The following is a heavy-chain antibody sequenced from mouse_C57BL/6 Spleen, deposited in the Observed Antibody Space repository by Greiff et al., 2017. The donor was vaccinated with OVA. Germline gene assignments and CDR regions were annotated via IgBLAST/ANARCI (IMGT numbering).Heavy chain of an antibody. CDR3: ARKGSPTLDYAMDY. CDR1: GFSLTSYG. J-gene: IGHJ4*01. V-gene: IGHV2-2*01. Sequence: VQLQQSGPGLVQPSQSLSITCTVSGFSLTSYGVHWVRQSPGKGLEWLGVIWSGGSTDYNAAFISRLSISKDNSKSQVFFKMNSLQADDTAIYYCARKGSPTLDYAMDYWVQGTSVTVSS. CDR2: IWSGGST. D-gene: IGHD2-10*01.